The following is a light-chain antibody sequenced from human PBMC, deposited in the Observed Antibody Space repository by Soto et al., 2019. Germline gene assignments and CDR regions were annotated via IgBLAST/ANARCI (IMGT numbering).Light chain of an antibody. CDR2: LNSDGSH. Sequence: QPVLTQSPSASASLGASVKLTCTLSSGRTSYAIAWHQQQPETGPRYLMRLNSDGSHSRGDGIPDRFSGSSSGAERYLTIASLQSEDEADYYCQTWGTGIQVFGTGTKLTVL. V-gene: IGLV4-69*01. CDR3: QTWGTGIQV. J-gene: IGLJ1*01. CDR1: SGRTSYA.